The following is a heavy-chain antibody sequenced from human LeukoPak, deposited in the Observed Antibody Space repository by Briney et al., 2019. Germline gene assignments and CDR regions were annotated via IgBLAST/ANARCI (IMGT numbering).Heavy chain of an antibody. V-gene: IGHV4-30-2*01. CDR1: GGSISSYS. CDR3: ARGEAAAGIDY. CDR2: IYHSGST. Sequence: SETLSLTCTVSGGSISSYSWSWIRRPPGKGLEWTGYIYHSGSTYYNPSLKSRVTISVDRSKNQFSLKLSSVTAADTAVYYCARGEAAAGIDYWGQGTLVTVSS. D-gene: IGHD6-13*01. J-gene: IGHJ4*02.